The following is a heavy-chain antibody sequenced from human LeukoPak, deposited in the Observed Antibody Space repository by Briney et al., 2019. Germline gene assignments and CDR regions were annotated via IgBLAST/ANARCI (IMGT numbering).Heavy chain of an antibody. CDR2: IYTSGST. Sequence: SETLSLTCTVSGGSISSYYWSWIRQPAGKGLEWIGRIYTSGSTNYNPSLKSRVTMSVDTSKNQFSLKLSSVTAADTAVYYCARDWERVAEYAFDIWGQGTMVTVSS. CDR3: ARDWERVAEYAFDI. V-gene: IGHV4-4*07. CDR1: GGSISSYY. D-gene: IGHD6-19*01. J-gene: IGHJ3*02.